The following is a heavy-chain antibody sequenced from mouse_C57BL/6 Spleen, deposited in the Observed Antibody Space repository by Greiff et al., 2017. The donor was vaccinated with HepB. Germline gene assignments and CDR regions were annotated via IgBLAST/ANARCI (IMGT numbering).Heavy chain of an antibody. D-gene: IGHD4-1*01. V-gene: IGHV1-54*01. CDR3: ARRGETGNY. CDR1: GYAFTNYL. CDR2: INPGSGGT. J-gene: IGHJ2*01. Sequence: VQLQQSGAELVRPGTSVKVSCKASGYAFTNYLIEWVKQRPGQGLEWIGVINPGSGGTNYNEKFKGKATLTADKSSSTAYMQLSSLTSEDSAVYFCARRGETGNYWGQGTTLTVSS.